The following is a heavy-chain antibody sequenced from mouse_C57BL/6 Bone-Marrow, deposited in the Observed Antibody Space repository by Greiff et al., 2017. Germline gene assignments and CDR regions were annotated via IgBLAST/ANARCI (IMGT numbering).Heavy chain of an antibody. CDR2: IWSGGST. J-gene: IGHJ1*03. V-gene: IGHV2-2*01. D-gene: IGHD4-1*01. Sequence: LQESGPGLVQPSQSLSITCTVSGFSLTSYGVHWVRQSPGKGLEWLGVIWSGGSTDYNAAFISSLSISKDNSKSQVFFKMNSLQADDTAIYYCARGTGTDWYFDVWGTGTTVTVSS. CDR1: GFSLTSYG. CDR3: ARGTGTDWYFDV.